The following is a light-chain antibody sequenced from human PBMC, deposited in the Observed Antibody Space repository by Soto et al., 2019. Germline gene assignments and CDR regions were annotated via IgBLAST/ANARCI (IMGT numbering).Light chain of an antibody. CDR1: QSVSSSY. J-gene: IGKJ5*01. Sequence: PVERVSISCRASQSVSSSYLTWYQQKPGQAPRLLIYGASTRATSIPARFSGSGSGTDFTLTIGSLQPEDFAVYYCQQRSNWITFGQGTRLEI. V-gene: IGKV3D-20*02. CDR3: QQRSNWIT. CDR2: GAS.